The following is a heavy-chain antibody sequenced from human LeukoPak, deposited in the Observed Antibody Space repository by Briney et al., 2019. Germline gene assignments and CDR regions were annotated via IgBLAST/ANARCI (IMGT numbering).Heavy chain of an antibody. CDR2: IKQDGSEK. D-gene: IGHD3-3*01. Sequence: GGSLRLSCAASGFTFSSYWMSWVRQAPGKGRGWVANIKQDGSEKYYVDSVKGRFTIYRDNAKNSLYMQMNSLRAEDTAVYYCARGWSGYSYYYYYGMDVWGQGTTVTVSS. J-gene: IGHJ6*02. CDR3: ARGWSGYSYYYYYGMDV. V-gene: IGHV3-7*01. CDR1: GFTFSSYW.